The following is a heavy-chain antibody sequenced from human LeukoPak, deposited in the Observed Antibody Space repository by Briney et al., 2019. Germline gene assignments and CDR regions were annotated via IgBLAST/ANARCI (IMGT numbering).Heavy chain of an antibody. Sequence: ASVKVSCKASGGTFSSYAISWVRQAPGQGLEWMGGIIPIFGTANYAQKFQGRVTITADESTSTAYMELSSLRSEDTAVYYCARDPTDTYYDILAGYYGSGFDYWGQGTLVTVSS. D-gene: IGHD3-9*01. V-gene: IGHV1-69*13. CDR1: GGTFSSYA. CDR3: ARDPTDTYYDILAGYYGSGFDY. J-gene: IGHJ4*02. CDR2: IIPIFGTA.